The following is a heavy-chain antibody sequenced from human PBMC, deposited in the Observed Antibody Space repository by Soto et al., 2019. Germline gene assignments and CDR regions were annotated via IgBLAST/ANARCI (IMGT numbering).Heavy chain of an antibody. CDR1: GYTFTSYG. CDR3: AXKFRITMVRGACYGMDV. CDR2: ISAYNGNT. D-gene: IGHD3-10*01. J-gene: IGHJ6*02. V-gene: IGHV1-18*01. Sequence: GASVKVSCKGSGYTFTSYGISWVRQAPGQGLEWMGWISAYNGNTNYAQKLQGRVTMTTDTSTSTAYMELRSLRSDDTAVYYCAXKFRITMVRGACYGMDVWGQGTTVTVSS.